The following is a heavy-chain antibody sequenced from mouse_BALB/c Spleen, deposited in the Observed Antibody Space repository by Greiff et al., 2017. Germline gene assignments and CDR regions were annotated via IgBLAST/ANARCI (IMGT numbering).Heavy chain of an antibody. J-gene: IGHJ3*01. V-gene: IGHV5-9-4*01. Sequence: EVKLVESGGGLVKPGGSLKLSCAASGFTFSSYAMSWVRQSPEKRLEWVAEISSGGSYTYYPDTVTGRFTISRDNAKNTLYLEMSSLRSEDTAMYYGARKDKLGGFAYWGQGTLVTVSA. CDR2: ISSGGSYT. CDR3: ARKDKLGGFAY. CDR1: GFTFSSYA. D-gene: IGHD4-1*01.